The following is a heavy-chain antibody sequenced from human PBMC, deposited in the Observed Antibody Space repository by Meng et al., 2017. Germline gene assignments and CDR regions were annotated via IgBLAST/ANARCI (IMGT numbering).Heavy chain of an antibody. CDR2: IGTAGDT. CDR1: GFTFSSYD. J-gene: IGHJ4*02. CDR3: ARGVVRGVIYPQFDY. V-gene: IGHV3-13*01. Sequence: VQLWESGGGLVQPGGSLRLSCAASGFTFSSYDMHWVRKATGKGLEWVSAIGTAGDTYYPGSVKGRFTISRENAKNSLYLQMNSLRAGDTAVYYCARGVVRGVIYPQFDYWGQGTLVTVSS. D-gene: IGHD3-10*01.